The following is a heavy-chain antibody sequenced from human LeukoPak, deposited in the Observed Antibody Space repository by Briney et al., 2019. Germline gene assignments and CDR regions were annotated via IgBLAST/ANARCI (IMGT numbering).Heavy chain of an antibody. CDR1: GFTFSSYA. CDR2: ISDRGGSS. V-gene: IGHV3-23*01. D-gene: IGHD3-16*01. Sequence: GGSLRLSCAASGFTFSSYAMSWVRQAPGKGLEWVSVISDRGGSSYYADSVKGRFTISRDKSKNTLVLQMNSLRAEDTAVYYCAKAIGSNAWYPVDYWGQGTLVTVSS. CDR3: AKAIGSNAWYPVDY. J-gene: IGHJ4*02.